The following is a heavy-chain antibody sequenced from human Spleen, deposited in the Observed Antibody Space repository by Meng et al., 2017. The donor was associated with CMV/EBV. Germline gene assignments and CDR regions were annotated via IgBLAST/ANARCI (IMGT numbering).Heavy chain of an antibody. CDR2: INWNGGST. V-gene: IGHV3-20*04. J-gene: IGHJ4*02. D-gene: IGHD2-2*01. CDR1: GFTFDDYA. CDR3: ARGPVGSCSSASCHVFDY. Sequence: GESLKISCAASGFTFDDYAMHWVRQVPGKGLEWVSGINWNGGSTGYADSVKGRFTISRDNAKKSLYLQMNSLRAEDTAVYYCARGPVGSCSSASCHVFDYWGQGALVTVSS.